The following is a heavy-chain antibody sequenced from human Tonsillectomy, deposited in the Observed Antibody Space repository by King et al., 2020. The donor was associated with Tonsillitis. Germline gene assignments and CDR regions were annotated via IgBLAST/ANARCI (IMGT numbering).Heavy chain of an antibody. Sequence: TLKESGPVLVKPTETLTLTCTVSGFSPSNARMGVSWIRQPPGRALEWLAHIFSNDEKSYSTSLKTRLTISKDTSKSQVVLTMTNMDPEDTATYYCARTGFWSGYYTFHFDYWGQGSLVTVSS. J-gene: IGHJ4*02. CDR1: GFSPSNARMG. D-gene: IGHD3-3*01. CDR3: ARTGFWSGYYTFHFDY. V-gene: IGHV2-26*01. CDR2: IFSNDEK.